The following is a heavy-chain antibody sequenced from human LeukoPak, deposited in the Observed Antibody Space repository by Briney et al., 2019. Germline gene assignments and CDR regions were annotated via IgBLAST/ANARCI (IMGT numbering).Heavy chain of an antibody. D-gene: IGHD6-6*01. V-gene: IGHV3-30-3*01. CDR2: ISKDGNNA. Sequence: PGGSLRLSCAASGFTFSVSVMIWVRQAPGKGLKWVAIISKDGNNAYYADSVKGRFTISRDNSKNTLYLQMNSLRGDDTSVYYCARGGGNSSSYMDVWGKGTTVTVSS. CDR3: ARGGGNSSSYMDV. CDR1: GFTFSVSV. J-gene: IGHJ6*03.